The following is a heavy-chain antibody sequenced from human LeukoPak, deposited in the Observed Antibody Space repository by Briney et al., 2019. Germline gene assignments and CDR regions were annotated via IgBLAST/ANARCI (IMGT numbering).Heavy chain of an antibody. J-gene: IGHJ3*02. V-gene: IGHV1-46*01. Sequence: GASVKVSCKASGYTFTSYYMHWVRQAPGQGLEWMGIINPSGGSTSYAQKFQGRVTMTRDTSTSTVYMELSSLRSEDTAVYYCARAMRSWYVTDAFDIWGQGTMVTVSS. D-gene: IGHD6-13*01. CDR2: INPSGGST. CDR3: ARAMRSWYVTDAFDI. CDR1: GYTFTSYY.